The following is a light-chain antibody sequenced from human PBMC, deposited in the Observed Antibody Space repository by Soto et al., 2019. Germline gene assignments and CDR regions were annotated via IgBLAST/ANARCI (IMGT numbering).Light chain of an antibody. V-gene: IGKV3-20*01. Sequence: EIVLTQPPGTLALSPGERATLSCGASQSVTSNYLAWYQQKPGQAPRLRIVGESIRVTGITDRFIGSGSGTDFTLTISRLEPEDFAVYYCQHYVTSLTTFGQGTKVEVK. CDR3: QHYVTSLTT. CDR1: QSVTSNY. CDR2: GES. J-gene: IGKJ1*01.